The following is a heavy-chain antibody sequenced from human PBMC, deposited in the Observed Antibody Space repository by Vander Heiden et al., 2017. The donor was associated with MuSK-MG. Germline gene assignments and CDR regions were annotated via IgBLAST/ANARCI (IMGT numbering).Heavy chain of an antibody. J-gene: IGHJ1*01. V-gene: IGHV3-43*02. CDR2: ISGDGGST. CDR3: AKDSAVPRWLPSGYFQH. Sequence: EVQLVESGGGVVQPGGSLRLSCAASGFTFDDYAMHWVRQAPGKGLEWVSLISGDGGSTYYEDAVNGRFTISRDNSKNSLYLQMNSLRTQDTPFYYCAKDSAVPRWLPSGYFQHWGHGRMVTVAP. D-gene: IGHD3-10*02. CDR1: GFTFDDYA.